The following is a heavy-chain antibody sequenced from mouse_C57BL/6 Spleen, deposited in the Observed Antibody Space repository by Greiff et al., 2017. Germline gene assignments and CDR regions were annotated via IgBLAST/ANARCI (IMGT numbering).Heavy chain of an antibody. V-gene: IGHV1-62-2*01. CDR2: FYPGSGSI. D-gene: IGHD2-4*01. CDR1: GYTFTEYT. CDR3: ARHEGHYYDYDGYAMDY. Sequence: VKLQESGAELVKPGASVKLSCKASGYTFTEYTIHWVKQRSGQGLEWIGWFYPGSGSIKYNEKFKDKATLTADKSSSTVYMELSRMTSEDSAVYFCARHEGHYYDYDGYAMDYWGQGTSVTVSS. J-gene: IGHJ4*01.